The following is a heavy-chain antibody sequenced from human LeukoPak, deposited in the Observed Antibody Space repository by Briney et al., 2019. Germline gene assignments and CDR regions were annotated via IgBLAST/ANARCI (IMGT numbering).Heavy chain of an antibody. Sequence: AGGSLRLSCEGSGFMFGNHGLIRVRQAPGKGLDWLSFIGPSGVTRLYANSVKGRFTISRDNAENSVFLQMNSLRVEDTAVYYCARVSPMTDGAFDLWGQGVMVTVSS. J-gene: IGHJ3*01. V-gene: IGHV3-48*04. CDR2: IGPSGVTR. CDR1: GFMFGNHG. CDR3: ARVSPMTDGAFDL. D-gene: IGHD2-21*02.